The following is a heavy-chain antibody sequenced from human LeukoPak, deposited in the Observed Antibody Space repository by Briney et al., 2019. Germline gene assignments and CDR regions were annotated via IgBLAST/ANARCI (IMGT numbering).Heavy chain of an antibody. J-gene: IGHJ4*02. V-gene: IGHV3-48*02. CDR3: AREQSSSGIDY. D-gene: IGHD6-25*01. CDR2: ISSSSTM. CDR1: GFTFSSYS. Sequence: GGSLRLSCAASGFTFSSYSINWVRQAPGKGLEWVSYISSSSTMYYAGSVKGRFTISRDNAKNSLFLQMNSLRDEDTAVYYCAREQSSSGIDYWGQGTLVTVSS.